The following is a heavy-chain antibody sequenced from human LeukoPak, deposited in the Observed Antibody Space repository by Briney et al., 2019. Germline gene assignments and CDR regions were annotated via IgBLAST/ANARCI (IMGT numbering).Heavy chain of an antibody. CDR2: ISYDGSNK. Sequence: GGSLRLSCAASGFTFNDYAMHWVRQAPGKGLEWVAVISYDGSNKYYADSVKGRFTISRDNSKNTLYLQMNSLRAEDTAVYYCARDLGVTTNDYWGQGTPVTVSS. CDR1: GFTFNDYA. J-gene: IGHJ4*02. V-gene: IGHV3-30*19. D-gene: IGHD4-17*01. CDR3: ARDLGVTTNDY.